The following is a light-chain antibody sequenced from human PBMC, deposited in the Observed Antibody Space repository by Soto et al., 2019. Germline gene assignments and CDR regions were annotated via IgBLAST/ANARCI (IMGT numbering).Light chain of an antibody. J-gene: IGKJ1*01. Sequence: TQSPGTLALSQLEIATPSFMAIQYVTNTSLAWYQQKPGQAPRLLIYGASTRATGIPARFSGSGSGTEFTLTISSLQSEDFAVYYCQQYNNWPRITFGQGTKVDI. CDR3: QQYNNWPRIT. CDR2: GAS. CDR1: QYVTNT. V-gene: IGKV3-15*01.